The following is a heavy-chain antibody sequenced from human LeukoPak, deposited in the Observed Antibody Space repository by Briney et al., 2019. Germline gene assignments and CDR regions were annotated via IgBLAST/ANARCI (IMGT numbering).Heavy chain of an antibody. J-gene: IGHJ3*02. V-gene: IGHV3-23*01. CDR1: GFTFSSYA. CDR2: ISGSGGST. Sequence: PGGSLRLSCAASGFTFSSYAMSWVRQAPGKGLEWVSAISGSGGSTYYADSVKGRFTISRDNSKNTLYLQMNSLRAEDTAVYYCASRGSGYSYGPTYDAFDIWGQGTMVTVSS. D-gene: IGHD5-18*01. CDR3: ASRGSGYSYGPTYDAFDI.